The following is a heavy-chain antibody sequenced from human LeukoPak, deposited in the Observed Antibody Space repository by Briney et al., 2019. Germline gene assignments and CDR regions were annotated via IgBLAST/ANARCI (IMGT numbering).Heavy chain of an antibody. Sequence: ASVKVSCKASGYTFTIYDINWVRQATGQGLEWMGWMNPNSGNTGYAQKFQGRVTMTRNTSISTAYMELSSLRSEDTAVYYCATHGGYSYGYYFDYWGQGTLVTVSS. D-gene: IGHD5-18*01. CDR1: GYTFTIYD. V-gene: IGHV1-8*01. CDR2: MNPNSGNT. J-gene: IGHJ4*02. CDR3: ATHGGYSYGYYFDY.